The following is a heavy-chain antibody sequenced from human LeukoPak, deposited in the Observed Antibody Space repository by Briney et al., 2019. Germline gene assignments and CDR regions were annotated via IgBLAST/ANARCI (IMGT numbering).Heavy chain of an antibody. Sequence: GSLRLSCAASGFTFSSYAMSWVRQAPGRGLEWVSAISGSGGSTYYADSVKGRFTISRDNSKNTLYLQMNSLRAEDTAVYYCAKDSGSYPEYFDYWGQGTLVTVSS. J-gene: IGHJ4*02. CDR1: GFTFSSYA. D-gene: IGHD1-26*01. CDR3: AKDSGSYPEYFDY. CDR2: ISGSGGST. V-gene: IGHV3-23*01.